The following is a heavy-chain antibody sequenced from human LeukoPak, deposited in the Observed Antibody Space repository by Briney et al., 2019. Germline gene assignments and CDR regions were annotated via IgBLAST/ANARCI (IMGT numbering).Heavy chain of an antibody. CDR3: ARTVGEPGAEYFQH. Sequence: PSETLSLTCTVSGGSISTSRYYWGWIRQPPGKGLEWIGRIFYSGSTYYNPSLKSRVTISVDTSKQHFSLKLSSVTAADAAVYYCARTVGEPGAEYFQHWGQGTLVTVSS. V-gene: IGHV4-39*01. CDR1: GGSISTSRYY. CDR2: IFYSGST. J-gene: IGHJ1*01. D-gene: IGHD3-10*01.